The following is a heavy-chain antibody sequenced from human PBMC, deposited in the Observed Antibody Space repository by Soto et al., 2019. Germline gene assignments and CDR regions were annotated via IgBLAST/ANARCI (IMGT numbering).Heavy chain of an antibody. CDR1: GFTFSSYA. V-gene: IGHV3-30-3*01. Sequence: QVQLVESGGGVVQPVRSLSLSCAASGFTFSSYAIHWFRQAPGKGLGWVAVISYDGSDKYYEVSVKGRFTISRDNSKNTLYLPMNSLRAEDTAVYYCARDSTRDYGMDVWGKGTTVTVSA. D-gene: IGHD4-17*01. J-gene: IGHJ6*04. CDR2: ISYDGSDK. CDR3: ARDSTRDYGMDV.